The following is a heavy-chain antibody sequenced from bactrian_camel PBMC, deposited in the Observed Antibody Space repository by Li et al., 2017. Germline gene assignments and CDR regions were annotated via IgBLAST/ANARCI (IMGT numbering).Heavy chain of an antibody. CDR1: GYTGSTYC. Sequence: HVQLVESGGDPVQAGESLRLSCAASGYTGSTYCRAWFRQAPGKEREAVAAIGPDGIPNYADSVQGRFTISQDSVKNTVYLEMNSLTPDDTAMYYCAADQGVTWTGSMWDERKFRAWGQGTQVTVS. CDR2: IGPDGIP. D-gene: IGHD6*01. V-gene: IGHV3S53*01. CDR3: AADQGVTWTGSMWDERKFRA. J-gene: IGHJ4*01.